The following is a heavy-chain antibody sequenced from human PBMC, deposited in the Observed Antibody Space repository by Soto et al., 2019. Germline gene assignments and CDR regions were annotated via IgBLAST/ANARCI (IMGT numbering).Heavy chain of an antibody. Sequence: GGSLRLSCSASGFTFSSYAMHWVRQAPGKGLEYVSAMSSNGGNTYYADAVKGRFTISRDNSTNTLYLKMNSLKTEDTAVYYCTTDLWVRDIWGQGTMVTVSS. V-gene: IGHV3-64*04. CDR2: MSSNGGNT. J-gene: IGHJ3*02. CDR3: TTDLWVRDI. D-gene: IGHD7-27*01. CDR1: GFTFSSYA.